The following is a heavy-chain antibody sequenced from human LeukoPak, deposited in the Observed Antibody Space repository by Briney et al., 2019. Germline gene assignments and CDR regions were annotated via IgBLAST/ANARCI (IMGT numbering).Heavy chain of an antibody. CDR3: PRSIAVTGRFDS. CDR1: GDSIRSYY. V-gene: IGHV4-4*07. D-gene: IGHD6-19*01. CDR2: IYTSGST. Sequence: SETLSLTCTVSGDSIRSYYWSWIRQPAGKGLEWIGRIYTSGSTNYKPALQSRVSMSVDTSKNQFSLKLTSVTAADTAQYYCPRSIAVTGRFDSWGQGILVTVSS. J-gene: IGHJ4*02.